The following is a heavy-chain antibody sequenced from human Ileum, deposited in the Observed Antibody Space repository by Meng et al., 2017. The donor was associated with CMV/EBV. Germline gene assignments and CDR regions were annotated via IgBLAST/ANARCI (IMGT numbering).Heavy chain of an antibody. CDR2: IRQDGTEI. CDR3: ARGDRNSVYQCFDH. Sequence: GESLKISCAVSGITFSNYPMHWVRQAPGKGLEWVANIRQDGTEIHYVDSVKGRFTMSRDNAKKSLYLQMNSLRAEDTAVYYCARGDRNSVYQCFDHWGQGNLVTVSS. V-gene: IGHV3-7*01. J-gene: IGHJ4*02. D-gene: IGHD3-22*01. CDR1: GITFSNYP.